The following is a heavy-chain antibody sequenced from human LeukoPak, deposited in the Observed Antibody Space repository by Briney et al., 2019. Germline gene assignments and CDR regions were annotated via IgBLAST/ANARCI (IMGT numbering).Heavy chain of an antibody. J-gene: IGHJ4*02. D-gene: IGHD3-3*01. CDR1: GGSISSYY. CDR3: ARSPGYDFWSGYHDY. Sequence: PSETLSLTCTVSGGSISSYYWSWIRQPAGQGLEWIGRIYSSGSTNYNPSLKSRVTMSVDTSKNQFSLKLSSVTAADTAVYYCARSPGYDFWSGYHDYWGQGTLVTVSS. CDR2: IYSSGST. V-gene: IGHV4-4*07.